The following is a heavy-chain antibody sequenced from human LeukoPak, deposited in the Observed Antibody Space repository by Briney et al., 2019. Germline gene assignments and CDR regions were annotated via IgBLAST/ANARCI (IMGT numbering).Heavy chain of an antibody. CDR1: GFTFSSYA. V-gene: IGHV3-23*01. Sequence: GGSLRLSCATSGFTFSSYAMSWVRQAPGRGLEWVSAISGSGGSTYYADSVRGRFTISRDNSKNTLYLQRKSLTAQDTAVYYCAHNPRRGRWGPGTPVTVSS. J-gene: IGHJ4*02. CDR3: AHNPRRGR. CDR2: ISGSGGST. D-gene: IGHD1-14*01.